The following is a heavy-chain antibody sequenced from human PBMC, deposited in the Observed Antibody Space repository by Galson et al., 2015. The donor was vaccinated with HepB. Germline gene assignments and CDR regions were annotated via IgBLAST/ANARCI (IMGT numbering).Heavy chain of an antibody. CDR1: GGSITSSY. CDR2: TYYTGNI. CDR3: AKGGDSGILVHAFDI. Sequence: ETLSLTCTVSGGSITSSYWSWIRQPPGKGLEWIGFTYYTGNIHYIPSLSSRVTISISTSKNQFSLRLTSVTAADTAVYYCAKGGDSGILVHAFDIWGQGTMVAVSS. J-gene: IGHJ3*02. V-gene: IGHV4-59*01. D-gene: IGHD2-21*02.